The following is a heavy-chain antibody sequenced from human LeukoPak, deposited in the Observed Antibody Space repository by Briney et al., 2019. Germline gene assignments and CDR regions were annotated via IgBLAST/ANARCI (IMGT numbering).Heavy chain of an antibody. J-gene: IGHJ4*02. D-gene: IGHD1-26*01. Sequence: SETQSLTCAVYGGSFSGYYWSWIRQPPGKGLEWIGEINHSGSTYYNPSLKSRVTISVDTSKNQFSLKLSSVTAADTAVYYCARDIGWELLHNFDYWGQGTLVTVSS. CDR3: ARDIGWELLHNFDY. CDR1: GGSFSGYY. CDR2: INHSGST. V-gene: IGHV4-34*01.